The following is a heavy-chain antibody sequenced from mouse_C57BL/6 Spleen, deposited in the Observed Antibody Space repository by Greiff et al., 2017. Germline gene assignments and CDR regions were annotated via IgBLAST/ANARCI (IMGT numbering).Heavy chain of an antibody. Sequence: VKLVESGAELVKPGASVKISCKASGYAFSSYWMNWVKQRPGKGLEWIGQIYPGDGDTNYNGKFKGKATLTADKSSSTAYMQLSSLTSEDSAVYFCARRDWDGWYFDVWGTGTTVTVSS. D-gene: IGHD4-1*01. CDR1: GYAFSSYW. CDR3: ARRDWDGWYFDV. CDR2: IYPGDGDT. V-gene: IGHV1-80*01. J-gene: IGHJ1*03.